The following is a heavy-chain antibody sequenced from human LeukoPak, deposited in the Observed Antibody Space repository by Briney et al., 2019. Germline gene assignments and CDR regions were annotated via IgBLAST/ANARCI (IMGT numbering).Heavy chain of an antibody. CDR2: IYYSGST. D-gene: IGHD3-3*01. CDR3: ARLGYDFWSGYYTGIGHRESRNWFDP. Sequence: PSETLSLTCTVSGGSISSSSYYWGWIRQPPGKGLEWIGSIYYSGSTYYNPSLKSRVTISVDTSKNQFSLKLSSVTAADTAVYYCARLGYDFWSGYYTGIGHRESRNWFDPWGQGTLVTVSS. V-gene: IGHV4-39*07. CDR1: GGSISSSSYY. J-gene: IGHJ5*02.